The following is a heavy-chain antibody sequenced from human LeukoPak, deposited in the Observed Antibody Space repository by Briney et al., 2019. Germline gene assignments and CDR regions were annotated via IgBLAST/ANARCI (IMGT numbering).Heavy chain of an antibody. CDR3: AITNLWSAGDGYNVDY. CDR1: GFTFSSYS. J-gene: IGHJ4*02. D-gene: IGHD5-24*01. V-gene: IGHV3-21*01. CDR2: ISRSSSYI. Sequence: PGGSLRLSCVASGFTFSSYSMNWVRQAPGEGLEWVSSISRSSSYIYYADSVKGRFTISRDNSKNTLYLQMNSLRAEDTAVYYCAITNLWSAGDGYNVDYWGQGTLVTVSS.